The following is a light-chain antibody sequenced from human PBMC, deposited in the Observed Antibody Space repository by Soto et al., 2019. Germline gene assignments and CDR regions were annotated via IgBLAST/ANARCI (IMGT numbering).Light chain of an antibody. CDR1: SSDVGAYNY. CDR2: DVS. Sequence: QSVLTQPASVSGSPGQSITISCTGTSSDVGAYNYVSWYQQHPGKAPKLMIYDVSNRPSGVSNRFSGSKSGNTASLTISGLQAEDEAAYYCSPYTTSSTLYVFGTGTKVTVL. CDR3: SPYTTSSTLYV. J-gene: IGLJ1*01. V-gene: IGLV2-14*01.